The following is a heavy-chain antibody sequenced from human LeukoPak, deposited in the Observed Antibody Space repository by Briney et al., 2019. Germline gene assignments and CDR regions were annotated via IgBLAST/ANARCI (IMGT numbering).Heavy chain of an antibody. CDR1: GGSISSGGYY. CDR3: ARDGGYSYGYGGVDY. CDR2: IYYSGST. V-gene: IGHV4-31*03. J-gene: IGHJ4*02. Sequence: SETLSPTCTVSGGSISSGGYYWSRIRQHPGMGLEWIGYIYYSGSTYYNPSLKSRVTISVDTSKNQFSLKLSSVTAADAAVYYCARDGGYSYGYGGVDYWGQGTLVTVSS. D-gene: IGHD5-18*01.